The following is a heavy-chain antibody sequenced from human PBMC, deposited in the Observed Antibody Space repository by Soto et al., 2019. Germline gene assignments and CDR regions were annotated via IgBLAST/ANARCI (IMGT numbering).Heavy chain of an antibody. CDR2: ISFDGSNK. CDR1: GVTCSRYA. CDR3: AGDTKSSSSWLYTDY. V-gene: IGHV3-30-3*01. D-gene: IGHD6-13*01. J-gene: IGHJ4*02. Sequence: SLRLSCASSGVTCSRYAMHLVRHAPGKGLEWVTLISFDGSNKYYADSVKGRFTISRDNSKNTLYLQMNSLRAEDTAVYHCAGDTKSSSSWLYTDYWGQGERVTVS.